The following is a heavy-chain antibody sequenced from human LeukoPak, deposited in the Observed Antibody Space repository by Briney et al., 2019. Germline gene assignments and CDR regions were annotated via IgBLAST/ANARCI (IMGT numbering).Heavy chain of an antibody. J-gene: IGHJ6*04. CDR1: GFTFSSYE. V-gene: IGHV3-48*03. CDR2: ISSSGSTI. Sequence: GGSLRLSCAASGFTFSSYEMNWVRQAPGKGLEGVSYISSSGSTIYYADSVKGRLTISRDNAKNSLYLQMNSLRAEDTAVYYCAREDYYGSGCLMDRIYYYYYGMDVWGKGTTVTVSS. D-gene: IGHD3-10*01. CDR3: AREDYYGSGCLMDRIYYYYYGMDV.